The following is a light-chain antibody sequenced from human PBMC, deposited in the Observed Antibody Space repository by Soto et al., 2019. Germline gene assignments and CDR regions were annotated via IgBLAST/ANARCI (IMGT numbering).Light chain of an antibody. V-gene: IGKV3D-15*01. CDR2: DAS. CDR1: QSVGSN. Sequence: EIVLTQFPGTLSLSPWESATLSCRASQSVGSNYLAWYQQRPGQPPRLLIYDASNRATGIPARFSGSGSGTDFTLTISSLQSEDFAVYYCQQYNNWPPWTFGQGTKVDI. J-gene: IGKJ1*01. CDR3: QQYNNWPPWT.